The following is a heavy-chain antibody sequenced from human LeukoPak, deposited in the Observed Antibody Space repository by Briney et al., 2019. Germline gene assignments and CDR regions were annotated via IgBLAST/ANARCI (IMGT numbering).Heavy chain of an antibody. CDR3: ARDLSSSGWYFN. V-gene: IGHV4-59*01. CDR2: IYYSGST. D-gene: IGHD6-19*01. CDR1: GGSISSYY. J-gene: IGHJ4*02. Sequence: PSETLSLTCTVSGGSISSYYWSWIRQPPGKGLVWIGYIYYSGSTNYNPSLKSRVTISVDTSKNQFSLKLSSVTAADTAVYYCARDLSSSGWYFNWGQGTLVTVSS.